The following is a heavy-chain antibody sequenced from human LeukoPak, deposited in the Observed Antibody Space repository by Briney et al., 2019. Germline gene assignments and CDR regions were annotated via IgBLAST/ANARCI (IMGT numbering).Heavy chain of an antibody. CDR3: ARGPGATRASVAFDI. Sequence: SETLSLTCSVSGVSISSYYWSWIRQPAGKGLEWIGRIYTSGSTNYDPSLKRRVTMSIDTSKNQFSLKLKSVTAADTAVYYCARGPGATRASVAFDIWGQGTMVTVSS. D-gene: IGHD1-26*01. CDR1: GVSISSYY. CDR2: IYTSGST. V-gene: IGHV4-4*07. J-gene: IGHJ3*02.